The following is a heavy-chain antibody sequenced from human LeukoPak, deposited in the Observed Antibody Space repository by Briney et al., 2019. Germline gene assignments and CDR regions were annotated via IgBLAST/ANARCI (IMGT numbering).Heavy chain of an antibody. CDR1: GFTFSSYG. Sequence: TGGSLGLSCAASGFTFSSYGMHWVRQAPGKGLEWVAFIRYDGSNKYYADSVKGRFTISRDNSKNTLYLQMNSLRAEDTAVYYCAKGAPTYYYDSSGYYSFDYWGQGTLVTVSS. V-gene: IGHV3-30*02. J-gene: IGHJ4*02. CDR3: AKGAPTYYYDSSGYYSFDY. CDR2: IRYDGSNK. D-gene: IGHD3-22*01.